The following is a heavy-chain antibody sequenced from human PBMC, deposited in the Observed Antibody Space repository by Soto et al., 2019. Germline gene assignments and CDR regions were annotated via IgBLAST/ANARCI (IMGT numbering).Heavy chain of an antibody. D-gene: IGHD6-13*01. CDR3: AREGLAAAAKSESS. J-gene: IGHJ4*02. CDR2: IYHSGST. V-gene: IGHV4-4*02. CDR1: GGSISSSNW. Sequence: SETLSLTCAASGGSISSSNWWSWVRQPPGKGLEWIGEIYHSGSTNYNPSLKSRVTISVDKSKNQFSLKLSSVTAADTAVYYCAREGLAAAAKSESSWGQGTLVTVSS.